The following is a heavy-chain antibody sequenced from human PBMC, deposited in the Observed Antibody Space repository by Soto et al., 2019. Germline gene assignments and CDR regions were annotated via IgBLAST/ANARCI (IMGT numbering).Heavy chain of an antibody. V-gene: IGHV4-59*08. J-gene: IGHJ4*02. CDR1: GGSISSYY. D-gene: IGHD4-17*01. Sequence: QVQLQESGPGLVKPSETLSLTCTVSGGSISSYYWSWIRQPPGKGLEWIGYIYYSGSTNYNPSLKIRVTISVATSKTQFSLKLSSVTAADTAVYYCARRSDYGDYGYYFDYWGQGTLVTVSS. CDR2: IYYSGST. CDR3: ARRSDYGDYGYYFDY.